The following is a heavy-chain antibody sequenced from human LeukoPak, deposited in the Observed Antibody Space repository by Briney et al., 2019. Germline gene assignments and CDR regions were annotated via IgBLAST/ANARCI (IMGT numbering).Heavy chain of an antibody. J-gene: IGHJ3*02. CDR2: INPNNGNL. CDR1: GYTFGSDD. Sequence: ASVKVSCKASGYTFGSDDINWVRQATGQGLEWMGWINPNNGNLGYAQKFQGRVTMTEDTSTDTAYMELSSLRSEDMAVYYCATGVGWGMIGAFDIWGQGTMVTVSS. D-gene: IGHD3-16*01. V-gene: IGHV1-8*02. CDR3: ATGVGWGMIGAFDI.